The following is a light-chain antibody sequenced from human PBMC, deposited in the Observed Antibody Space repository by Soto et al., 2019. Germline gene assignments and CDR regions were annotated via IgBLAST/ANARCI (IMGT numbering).Light chain of an antibody. CDR3: QQYGTAPIT. CDR2: RAS. Sequence: IVFTQSPCTLSLSPGERASLSCRASQSVIANYLAWYQQKPGQAPRLLIYRASSRATGIPDRFSGTGSGTDFTLTISRVEPEDFAVYYCQQYGTAPITFGQGTRLEIK. V-gene: IGKV3-20*01. J-gene: IGKJ5*01. CDR1: QSVIANY.